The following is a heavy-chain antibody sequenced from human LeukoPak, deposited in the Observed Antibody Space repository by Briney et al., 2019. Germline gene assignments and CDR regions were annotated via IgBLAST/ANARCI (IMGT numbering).Heavy chain of an antibody. CDR3: AGPTCLRGAYCSTNF. V-gene: IGHV1-46*01. CDR1: GYTFTSYC. D-gene: IGHD2-2*01. Sequence: ASVKVSCKASGYTFTSYCMHWVRQAPGQGLEWMGIIDPSGGSTSYAQKFQGRVTMTRDTSTSTVYMELSSLRSEDTAVYYCAGPTCLRGAYCSTNFWGQGTLVTVSS. CDR2: IDPSGGST. J-gene: IGHJ4*02.